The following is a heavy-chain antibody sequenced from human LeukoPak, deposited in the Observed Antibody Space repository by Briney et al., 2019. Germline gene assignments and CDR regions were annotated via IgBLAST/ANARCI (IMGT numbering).Heavy chain of an antibody. D-gene: IGHD5-24*01. Sequence: PSQTLSLTCTVSGGSISSGDYYWSWIRQPPRKGLEWIGYIYYSGSTYYNPSLKSRVTISVDTSKNQFSLKLSSVTAADTAVYYCARVNLYAVEMDTGIDIWGQGTMVTVSS. J-gene: IGHJ3*02. CDR3: ARVNLYAVEMDTGIDI. CDR2: IYYSGST. CDR1: GGSISSGDYY. V-gene: IGHV4-30-4*08.